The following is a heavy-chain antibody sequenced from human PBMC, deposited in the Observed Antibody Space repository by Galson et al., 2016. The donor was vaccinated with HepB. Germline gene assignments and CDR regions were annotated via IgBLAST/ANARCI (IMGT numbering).Heavy chain of an antibody. V-gene: IGHV3-7*03. Sequence: SLRLSCATSGFTFSRVWMSWVRQAPGQGLEWVANIKPDGSEKYYVDSLKGRFTISRDTAKNPLYLQMNRLGAEDTAVYYCALYYYDTSGFVEYFQQWGQGTRVTVSS. J-gene: IGHJ1*01. D-gene: IGHD3-22*01. CDR1: GFTFSRVW. CDR3: ALYYYDTSGFVEYFQQ. CDR2: IKPDGSEK.